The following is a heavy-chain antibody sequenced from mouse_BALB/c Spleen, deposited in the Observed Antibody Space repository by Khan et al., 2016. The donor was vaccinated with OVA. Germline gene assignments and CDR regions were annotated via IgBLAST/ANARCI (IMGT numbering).Heavy chain of an antibody. CDR1: GYTFTDYG. CDR3: ARLTLRLDY. D-gene: IGHD1-1*01. CDR2: ITTYSGDT. J-gene: IGHJ4*01. V-gene: IGHV1S137*01. Sequence: VQLQESGPELVRPGVSVKISCKGSGYTFTDYGMHWVRQSPAKSLEWIGVITTYSGDTNYTQKFKGKATITVDKSSSTDYMELARLTSADSASYYCARLTLRLDYWGQGTSVTVSS.